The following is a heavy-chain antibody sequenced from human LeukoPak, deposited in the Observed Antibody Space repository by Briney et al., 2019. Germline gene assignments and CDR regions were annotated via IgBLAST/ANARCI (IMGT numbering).Heavy chain of an antibody. J-gene: IGHJ4*02. D-gene: IGHD3-9*01. Sequence: GGSLTLSCAASGFTFSNYAINWVRQPPGKGLEWVSVISGSGGGGNTYYADSVKGRFTISRDNSKNTLYLHMNSLRAEDTAIYYCARLSDGTGYPQIPFDYWGQGTLVTVSS. CDR3: ARLSDGTGYPQIPFDY. V-gene: IGHV3-23*01. CDR1: GFTFSNYA. CDR2: ISGSGGGGNT.